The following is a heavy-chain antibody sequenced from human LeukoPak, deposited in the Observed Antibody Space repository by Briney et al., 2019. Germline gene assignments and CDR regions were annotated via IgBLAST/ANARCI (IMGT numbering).Heavy chain of an antibody. CDR2: INYSGST. CDR3: ARQWTQLWPFDY. Sequence: SETLSLTCTVAGASVSGYHWSWIRQPPGKGLEWIGYINYSGSTNYNPSLKSRVTISVDPSKNHFSLRLSSVTAADTAVYYCARQWTQLWPFDYWGQGTLVTVSS. V-gene: IGHV4-59*08. J-gene: IGHJ4*02. CDR1: GASVSGYH. D-gene: IGHD5-18*01.